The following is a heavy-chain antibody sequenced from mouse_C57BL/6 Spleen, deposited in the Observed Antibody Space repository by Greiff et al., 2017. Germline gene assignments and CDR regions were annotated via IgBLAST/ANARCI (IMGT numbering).Heavy chain of an antibody. CDR3: ARPLYYGSSWFAY. CDR2: IDPTSGGT. Sequence: QVQLQQPGAELVKPGASVQLSCKASGYTFTSYWMHWVKQRPGRGLEWIGRIDPTSGGTKYNEKFKSKATLTVDKPSSTAYMQLSSLPSEDSAGYYCARPLYYGSSWFAYWGQGTLVTVSA. J-gene: IGHJ3*01. D-gene: IGHD1-1*01. V-gene: IGHV1-62-3*01. CDR1: GYTFTSYW.